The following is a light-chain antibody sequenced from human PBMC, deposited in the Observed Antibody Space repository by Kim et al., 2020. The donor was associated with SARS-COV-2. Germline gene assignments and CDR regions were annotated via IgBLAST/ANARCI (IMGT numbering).Light chain of an antibody. CDR2: TTS. CDR3: QQSYIPPRT. V-gene: IGKV1-39*01. Sequence: AFVGDRVPPTCRASHMINNYLHGYQQKPGKAPKLLVYTTSNVQSGVPSRFSGRGSERDFTLTLSSLQPDDFATYYCQQSYIPPRTFGGGTKVDIK. CDR1: HMINNY. J-gene: IGKJ4*01.